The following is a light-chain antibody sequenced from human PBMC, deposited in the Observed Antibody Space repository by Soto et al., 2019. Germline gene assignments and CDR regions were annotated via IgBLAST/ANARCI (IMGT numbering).Light chain of an antibody. CDR1: SSDVGGYNY. Sequence: QSVLTQPASVSGSPGQSLTISCPGTSSDVGGYNYVSWYQQHPGKAPKLMIYDVSNRPSGVSNRFSGSKSGNTASLTISGLQAEDEADYYCSSYTSSSTLYVFGTGTRSPS. V-gene: IGLV2-14*01. CDR3: SSYTSSSTLYV. CDR2: DVS. J-gene: IGLJ1*01.